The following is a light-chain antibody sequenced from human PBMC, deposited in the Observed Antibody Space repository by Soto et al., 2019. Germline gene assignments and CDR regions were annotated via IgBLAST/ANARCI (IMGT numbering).Light chain of an antibody. CDR2: GAS. J-gene: IGKJ1*01. Sequence: MTQSPATLSVSPGERATLSCRASQSVSSNLAWYQQKPGQAPRLLIYGASTRATGIPARFSGSGSGTEFTLTISSLQSEDFAVYYCQQYNNWPRTFGQGT. V-gene: IGKV3-15*01. CDR3: QQYNNWPRT. CDR1: QSVSSN.